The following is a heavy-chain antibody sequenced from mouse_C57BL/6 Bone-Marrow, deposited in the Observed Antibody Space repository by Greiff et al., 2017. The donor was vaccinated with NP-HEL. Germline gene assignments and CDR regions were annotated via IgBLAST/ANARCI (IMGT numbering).Heavy chain of an antibody. J-gene: IGHJ1*03. D-gene: IGHD2-5*01. V-gene: IGHV1-62-2*01. CDR3: ARHEDPYSNYYWYFDV. CDR2: FYPGSGSI. Sequence: VQLQQSGAELVKPGASVKLSCKASGYTFTEYTIHWVKQRSGQGLEWIGWFYPGSGSIKYNEKFKDKATLTADKSSSTVYMELSRLTSEDSAVYFWARHEDPYSNYYWYFDVWGTGTTVTVSS. CDR1: GYTFTEYT.